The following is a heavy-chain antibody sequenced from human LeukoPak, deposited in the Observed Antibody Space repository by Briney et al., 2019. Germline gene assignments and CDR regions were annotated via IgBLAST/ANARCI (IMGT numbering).Heavy chain of an antibody. V-gene: IGHV3-7*01. D-gene: IGHD2-15*01. J-gene: IGHJ4*02. Sequence: GGSLRLSCAASGFTFSSYWMSWVRQAPGKGLEWVANIKQDGSEKYYVDSVKGRFTISRDNAKNSLYLQMNSLRAEDTAVYYCARGAVVAATRPFDYWGQGTLVTVSS. CDR3: ARGAVVAATRPFDY. CDR2: IKQDGSEK. CDR1: GFTFSSYW.